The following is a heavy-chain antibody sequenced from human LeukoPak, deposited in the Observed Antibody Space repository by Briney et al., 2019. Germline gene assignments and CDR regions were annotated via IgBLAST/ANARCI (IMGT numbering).Heavy chain of an antibody. D-gene: IGHD4-17*01. CDR2: FYTSGST. CDR3: ARGNDYADLSS. Sequence: PSETLSLTCTVSGGSISSYYWSWIRQPAGKGLEWIGRFYTSGSTKYNPSLKSRVTMSVDTSKNQFSLKLSSVTAADTAIYYCARGNDYADLSSWGQGTLVTVSS. J-gene: IGHJ5*02. CDR1: GGSISSYY. V-gene: IGHV4-4*07.